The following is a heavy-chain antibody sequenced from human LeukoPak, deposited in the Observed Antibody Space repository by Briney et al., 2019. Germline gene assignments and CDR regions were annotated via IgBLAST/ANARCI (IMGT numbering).Heavy chain of an antibody. V-gene: IGHV1-69*13. CDR2: IIPIFGTA. D-gene: IGHD3-3*01. CDR1: GGTFSSYA. CDR3: ASTSDSYYDFWSGSIDY. J-gene: IGHJ4*02. Sequence: SVKVSCKASGGTFSSYAISWLRQAPGQGLEWMGGIIPIFGTANYAQKFQGRVTITADESTSTAYMELSSLRSEDTAVYYCASTSDSYYDFWSGSIDYWGQGTLVTVSS.